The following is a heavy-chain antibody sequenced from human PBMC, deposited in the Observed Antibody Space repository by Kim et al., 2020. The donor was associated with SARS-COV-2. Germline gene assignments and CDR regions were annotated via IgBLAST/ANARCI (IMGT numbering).Heavy chain of an antibody. CDR1: GGSISTYY. J-gene: IGHJ2*01. Sequence: SETLSLTCTVSGGSISTYYWNWIRQSPQKGLEWIGFISYSGSTNYNPSLKSRVAISVTSSKNQFSLNLSSVTAADPAVFYCARGGVKQWLGLWGGGTLVT. CDR2: ISYSGST. D-gene: IGHD6-19*01. CDR3: ARGGVKQWLGL. V-gene: IGHV4-59*13.